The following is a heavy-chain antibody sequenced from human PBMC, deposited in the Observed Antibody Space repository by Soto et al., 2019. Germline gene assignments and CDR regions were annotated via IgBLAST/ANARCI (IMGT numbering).Heavy chain of an antibody. CDR3: ARVLTSPAHYGMDV. CDR2: INAGNGNT. V-gene: IGHV1-3*01. Sequence: SVKVSCEASGYTFTSYPMHWVRQAPGQRLEWMGWINAGNGNTKYSQKFQGRVTITRDTSASTAYIELSSLRSEDTAVYYCARVLTSPAHYGMDVWGQGTTVTVSS. CDR1: GYTFTSYP. D-gene: IGHD2-2*01. J-gene: IGHJ6*02.